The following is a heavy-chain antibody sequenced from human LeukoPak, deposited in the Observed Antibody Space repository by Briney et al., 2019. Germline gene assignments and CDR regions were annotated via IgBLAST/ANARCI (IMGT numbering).Heavy chain of an antibody. V-gene: IGHV1-2*02. CDR3: ARMGYYDSSGYLYYFDY. Sequence: ASVKVSCKASGYTFTSYGISWVRQAPGQGLEWMGWINPNSGGTNYAQKFQGRVTMTRDTSISTAYMELSRLRSDDTAVYYCARMGYYDSSGYLYYFDYWGQGTLVTVSS. D-gene: IGHD3-22*01. CDR2: INPNSGGT. J-gene: IGHJ4*02. CDR1: GYTFTSYG.